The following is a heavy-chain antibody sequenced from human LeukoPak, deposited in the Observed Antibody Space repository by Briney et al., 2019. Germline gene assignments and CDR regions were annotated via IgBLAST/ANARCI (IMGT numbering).Heavy chain of an antibody. J-gene: IGHJ6*03. CDR2: ISGSGGSR. V-gene: IGHV3-23*01. CDR1: GFTFSSYA. Sequence: GGSLRLSCAASGFTFSSYAMSWVRQAPGKGLEWGSAISGSGGSRYYADSVKGRFAISRDNSKNTLYLQLNSLRAEDTAVYYCAKAHTNYYYYYMDVWGKGTTVTVSS. CDR3: AKAHTNYYYYYMDV.